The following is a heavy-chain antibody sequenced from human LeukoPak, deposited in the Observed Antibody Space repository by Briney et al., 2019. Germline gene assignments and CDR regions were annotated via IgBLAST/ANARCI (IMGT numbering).Heavy chain of an antibody. V-gene: IGHV4-34*01. CDR3: ARDSIAAPDY. CDR1: GGSFSGYY. D-gene: IGHD6-6*01. Sequence: SETLSLTCAVYGGSFSGYYWSWIRQPPGKGLEWIGSIYYSGSTYYNPSLKSRVTISVDTSKNQFSLKLSSVTAADTAVYYCARDSIAAPDYWGQGTLVTVSS. J-gene: IGHJ4*02. CDR2: IYYSGST.